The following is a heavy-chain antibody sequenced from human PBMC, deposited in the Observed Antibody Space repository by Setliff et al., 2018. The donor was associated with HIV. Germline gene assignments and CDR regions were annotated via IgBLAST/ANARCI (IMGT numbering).Heavy chain of an antibody. V-gene: IGHV4-59*04. CDR3: ASLNYYDSSGYYPH. J-gene: IGHJ4*02. CDR1: GGSISNYY. D-gene: IGHD3-22*01. CDR2: IYHSGST. Sequence: SETLSLTCTVSGGSISNYYWSWIRQPPGKGLEWIGSIYHSGSTYDSPSLKSRVTISVDTSKNQFSLKLSSVTAADTAVYYCASLNYYDSSGYYPHWGQGTLVTVSS.